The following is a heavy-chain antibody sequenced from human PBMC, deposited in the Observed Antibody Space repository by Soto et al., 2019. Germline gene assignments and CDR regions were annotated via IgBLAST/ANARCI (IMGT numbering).Heavy chain of an antibody. D-gene: IGHD3-22*01. CDR3: ARAGQYYDSSGYAN. Sequence: QVKLVQSGTEVKKPGASMKVSCKASGYSFGTSGISWVRQAPGQGLEWMGWISAYNGNTNYEQKLQDRVTMTTDTSTNTAYLELRSLRSDDTAVYSCARAGQYYDSSGYANWGQGTLVTVSS. CDR2: ISAYNGNT. J-gene: IGHJ4*02. CDR1: GYSFGTSG. V-gene: IGHV1-18*01.